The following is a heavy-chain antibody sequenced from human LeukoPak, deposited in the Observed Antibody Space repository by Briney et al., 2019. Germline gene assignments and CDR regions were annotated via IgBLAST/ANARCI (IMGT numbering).Heavy chain of an antibody. D-gene: IGHD3-22*01. CDR1: GGTFCGQA. V-gene: IGHV1-69*05. Sequence: SVKVSCKPSGGTFCGQAVSWVRQAPGQGLEWMGRIIPIFGSTDYSQTFQGRVTITTDEPATVVYLELSSLRSDDTAVYYCARGVRSHFYDYSGLYYYYLDLWGKGITVTVSS. CDR3: ARGVRSHFYDYSGLYYYYLDL. J-gene: IGHJ6*03. CDR2: IIPIFGST.